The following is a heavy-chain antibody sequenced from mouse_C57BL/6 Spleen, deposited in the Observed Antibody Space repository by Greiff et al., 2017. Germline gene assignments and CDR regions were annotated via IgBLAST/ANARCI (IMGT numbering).Heavy chain of an antibody. Sequence: DVMLVESGGDLVKPGGSLKLSCAASGFTFSSYGMSWVRQTPDKRLEWVATISSGGSYTYYPDSVKGRFTISRDNAKNTLYLQMSSLKSEDTAMYYCAKDSFDYRGQGTTLTVSS. V-gene: IGHV5-6*02. CDR2: ISSGGSYT. J-gene: IGHJ2*01. CDR3: AKDSFDY. D-gene: IGHD2-12*01. CDR1: GFTFSSYG.